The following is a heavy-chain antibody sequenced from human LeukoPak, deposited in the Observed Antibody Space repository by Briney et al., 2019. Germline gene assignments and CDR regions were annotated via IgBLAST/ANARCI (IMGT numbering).Heavy chain of an antibody. J-gene: IGHJ4*02. V-gene: IGHV4-59*01. CDR3: ARDLSTGYFDY. CDR2: IYYSGST. Sequence: SETLSLTCTVSGGSISSYYWRWIRQPPGKGLEWIGYIYYSGSTKYNPSLKRRVTISVDTSKNQFSLKLSSVTAADTAVYYCARDLSTGYFDYWGQGSLVTVSS. CDR1: GGSISSYY.